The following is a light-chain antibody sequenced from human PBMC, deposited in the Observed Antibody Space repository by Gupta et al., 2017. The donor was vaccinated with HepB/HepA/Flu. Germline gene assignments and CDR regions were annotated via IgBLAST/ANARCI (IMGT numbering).Light chain of an antibody. CDR1: STNIGNNY. J-gene: IGLJ1*01. CDR2: QNN. V-gene: IGLV1-51*02. Sequence: QSVLRQPPSVSAAPGQKVTISCSGSSTNIGNNYVSWYQQLPGTAPQLLISQNNERPSGIPDRFSGSRSGVSATLSITGLQTGDEAEYYCGTWDNGLIAYVFGSGTQVTVL. CDR3: GTWDNGLIAYV.